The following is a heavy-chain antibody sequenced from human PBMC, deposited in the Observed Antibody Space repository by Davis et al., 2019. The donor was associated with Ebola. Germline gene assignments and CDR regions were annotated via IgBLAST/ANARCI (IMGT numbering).Heavy chain of an antibody. V-gene: IGHV4-59*13. CDR1: GGSISSSY. D-gene: IGHD2-21*02. CDR2: IYYSESS. J-gene: IGHJ5*02. Sequence: MPSETLSLTCTVSGGSISSSYWSCIRQLPGKGLEWIGYIYYSESSNYNPSLKGRVTMSVDTSKNQFSLKLSSVTAADTAVYYCARDRGVVTAKAVWFDPWGQGTLVTVSS. CDR3: ARDRGVVTAKAVWFDP.